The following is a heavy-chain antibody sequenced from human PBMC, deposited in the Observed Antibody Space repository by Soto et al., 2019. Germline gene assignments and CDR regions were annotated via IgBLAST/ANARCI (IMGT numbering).Heavy chain of an antibody. CDR3: ANVDIIVVPATPPDY. Sequence: PGGSLRLSCAASGFTFEDYAMHWVRQAPGKGLEWVSGISWNSRSIGYADSVKGRFTISRDNAKNSLYLQMNSLRAEDTALYYCANVDIIVVPATPPDYWGQGTLVTVSS. CDR2: ISWNSRSI. CDR1: GFTFEDYA. V-gene: IGHV3-9*01. D-gene: IGHD2-2*01. J-gene: IGHJ4*02.